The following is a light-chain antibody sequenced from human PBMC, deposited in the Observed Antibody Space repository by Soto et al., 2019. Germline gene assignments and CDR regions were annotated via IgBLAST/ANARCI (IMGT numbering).Light chain of an antibody. J-gene: IGKJ1*01. CDR1: QSISTW. CDR3: QQYNSYWT. V-gene: IGKV1-5*01. CDR2: DAS. Sequence: DIQVTQSPSTLSASVGDRVTITCRASQSISTWLAWYQQKPGKAPQLLIYDASSLETGVPSRFSGSGSRTEFTLTISRLQPDDFGTYYCQQYNSYWTFGQGTKVDIK.